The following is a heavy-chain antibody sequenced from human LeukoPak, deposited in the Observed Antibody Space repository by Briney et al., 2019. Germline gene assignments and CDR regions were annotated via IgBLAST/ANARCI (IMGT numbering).Heavy chain of an antibody. CDR2: IYHSGST. J-gene: IGHJ6*03. D-gene: IGHD3-3*01. CDR3: AREVPADFWSGWSYYYYMDV. V-gene: IGHV4-38-2*02. Sequence: PSETLSLICTVSGGSISSYYWGWIRQPPGKGLEWIGSIYHSGSTYYNPSLKSRVTISVDTSKNQFSLKLSSVTAADTAVYYCAREVPADFWSGWSYYYYMDVWGKGTTVTVSS. CDR1: GGSISSYY.